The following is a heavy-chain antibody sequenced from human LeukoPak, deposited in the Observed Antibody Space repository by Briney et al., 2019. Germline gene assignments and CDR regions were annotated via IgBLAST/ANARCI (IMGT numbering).Heavy chain of an antibody. J-gene: IGHJ3*02. D-gene: IGHD5-18*01. CDR2: IYYSGST. Sequence: PSETLSLTCTVSGGSISSYYWSWIRQPPGKGLEWIGYIYYSGSTNYNPSLKSRVTISVDTSKNQFSLKLSSVTAADTAVYYCARDIKLWVKAFDIWGQGTMVTVSS. CDR1: GGSISSYY. V-gene: IGHV4-59*01. CDR3: ARDIKLWVKAFDI.